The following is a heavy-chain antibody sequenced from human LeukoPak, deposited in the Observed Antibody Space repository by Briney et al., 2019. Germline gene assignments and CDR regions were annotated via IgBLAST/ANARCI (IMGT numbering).Heavy chain of an antibody. CDR1: GFTFSTYS. J-gene: IGHJ4*02. V-gene: IGHV3-48*01. Sequence: GGSLRLSCAASGFTFSTYSMNWVRQAPGKGLEWVSYISSSSSTIYYADSVKGRFTISRDNAKNSLYLQMNSLRAEDTAVYYCARGSTYYDSSGQVPFGYWGQGTLVTVSS. CDR2: ISSSSSTI. CDR3: ARGSTYYDSSGQVPFGY. D-gene: IGHD3-22*01.